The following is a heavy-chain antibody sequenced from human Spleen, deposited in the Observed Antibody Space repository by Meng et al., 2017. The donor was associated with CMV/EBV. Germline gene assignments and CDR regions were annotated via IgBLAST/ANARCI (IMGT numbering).Heavy chain of an antibody. V-gene: IGHV4-38-2*02. Sequence: GSLRLSCTVSGYSISSGYYWGWIRQPPGKGLEWIGSIYHSGSTNYNPSLKSRVTISVDTSKNQFSLKLSSVTAADTAVYYCARTEGWFDPWGQGTLVTVSS. CDR3: ARTEGWFDP. J-gene: IGHJ5*02. CDR1: GYSISSGYY. CDR2: IYHSGST.